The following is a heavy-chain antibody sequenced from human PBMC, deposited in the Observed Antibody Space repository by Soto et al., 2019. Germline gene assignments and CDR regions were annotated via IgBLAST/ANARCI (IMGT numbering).Heavy chain of an antibody. CDR3: ARGGSSSWYGAFDF. CDR2: ISTYNGNT. CDR1: GYTFTTYG. V-gene: IGHV1-18*04. Sequence: XSVKVSCKASGYTFTTYGISWVRQAPGQGLEWMGWISTYNGNTNYAQKFQSRVTMTTDTPTSTAYMELRSLRSDDTAVYYCARGGSSSWYGAFDFWGQGTMVTVSS. D-gene: IGHD6-13*01. J-gene: IGHJ3*01.